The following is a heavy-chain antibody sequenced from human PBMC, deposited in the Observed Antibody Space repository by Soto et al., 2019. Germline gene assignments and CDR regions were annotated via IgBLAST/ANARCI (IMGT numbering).Heavy chain of an antibody. CDR3: ARDWGRSNYFDY. CDR2: VYCTGST. Sequence: LSLTCTVSGGSVNTFYWSWIRQPPGKGLEWVGHVYCTGSTDYNPSLKSRVTISVDTTKNQVSLKLNSVTTADTAVYFCARDWGRSNYFDYWGQGTLVTVSS. V-gene: IGHV4-59*02. CDR1: GGSVNTFY. J-gene: IGHJ4*02. D-gene: IGHD3-16*01.